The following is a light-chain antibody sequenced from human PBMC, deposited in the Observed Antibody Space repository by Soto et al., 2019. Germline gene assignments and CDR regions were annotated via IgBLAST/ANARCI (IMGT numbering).Light chain of an antibody. V-gene: IGLV2-14*02. Sequence: QSVLTQPASVSGSPGQSITISCTGTSSDVGSYNLVSWYQQHPGKAPKLMIYEVSNRPSGVSNRFSGSKSGNTASLMISGLQAEDEDDYYCSSYTSSSVVFGTGTKLTVL. CDR3: SSYTSSSVV. CDR2: EVS. CDR1: SSDVGSYNL. J-gene: IGLJ1*01.